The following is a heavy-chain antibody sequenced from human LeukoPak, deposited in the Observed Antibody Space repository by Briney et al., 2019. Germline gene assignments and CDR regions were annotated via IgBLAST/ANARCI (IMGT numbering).Heavy chain of an antibody. CDR3: ARDIALTYYYDSSGYSGFDY. CDR1: GYTFTSYD. D-gene: IGHD3-22*01. CDR2: MNPNSGNT. V-gene: IGHV1-8*01. Sequence: ASVKVSCKASGYTFTSYDINWVRQATGQGLEWMGWMNPNSGNTGYAQKFQGRVTMTTDTSTSTAYMELRSLRSDDTAVYYCARDIALTYYYDSSGYSGFDYWGQGTLVTVSS. J-gene: IGHJ4*02.